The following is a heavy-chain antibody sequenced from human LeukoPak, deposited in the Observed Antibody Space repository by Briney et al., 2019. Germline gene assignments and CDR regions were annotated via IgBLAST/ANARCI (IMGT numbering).Heavy chain of an antibody. Sequence: GGSLRLSCAASGFTFSSYAMSWVRQAPGKGLEGVSFIGTTSSYIYYADSVKGRFTISRDNAKNSVYLQMSSLRAEDTAVYYCARDSYGWHDRWDYWGQETLVTVSS. CDR2: IGTTSSYI. V-gene: IGHV3-21*01. J-gene: IGHJ4*02. CDR1: GFTFSSYA. CDR3: ARDSYGWHDRWDY. D-gene: IGHD1-1*01.